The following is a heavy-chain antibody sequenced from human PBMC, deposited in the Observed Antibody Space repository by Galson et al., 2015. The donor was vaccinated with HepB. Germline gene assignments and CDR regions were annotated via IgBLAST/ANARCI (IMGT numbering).Heavy chain of an antibody. V-gene: IGHV1-46*04. D-gene: IGHD3-22*01. CDR3: ARGGYYDSSGPTPEGYGMDV. CDR2: INPSGGST. Sequence: SCKASGYTFTSYYMHWVRQAPGQGLEWMGIINPSGGSTSYAQKLQGRVTMTRDTSTSTVYMELSSLRSEDTAVYYCARGGYYDSSGPTPEGYGMDVWGQGTTVTVSS. J-gene: IGHJ6*02. CDR1: GYTFTSYY.